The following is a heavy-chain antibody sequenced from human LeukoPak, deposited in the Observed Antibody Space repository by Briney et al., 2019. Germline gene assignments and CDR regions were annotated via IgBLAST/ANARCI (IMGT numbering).Heavy chain of an antibody. Sequence: ASVKVSCKASGYTFTSYWIGWVRQMPGKGLEWMGIIYPGDSDTRYSPSFQGQVTISADKSISTAYLQWSSLKASDTAMYYCASAGGYCSGGSCYDFDYWGQGTLVTVSS. CDR2: IYPGDSDT. CDR1: GYTFTSYW. D-gene: IGHD2-15*01. J-gene: IGHJ4*02. CDR3: ASAGGYCSGGSCYDFDY. V-gene: IGHV5-51*01.